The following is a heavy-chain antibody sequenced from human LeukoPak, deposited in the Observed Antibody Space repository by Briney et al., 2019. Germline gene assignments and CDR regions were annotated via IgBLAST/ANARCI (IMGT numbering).Heavy chain of an antibody. D-gene: IGHD2-15*01. CDR2: INPNSGDT. J-gene: IGHJ4*02. Sequence: ASVKVSCKASGYTFTGYYMYWVRQAPGQGLEWMGWINPNSGDTNYAQKFQGWVTMTRDTSISTAYMELSSLRSEDTAVYYCAADSLGFCLYWGQGTLVTVSS. CDR3: AADSLGFCLY. CDR1: GYTFTGYY. V-gene: IGHV1-2*04.